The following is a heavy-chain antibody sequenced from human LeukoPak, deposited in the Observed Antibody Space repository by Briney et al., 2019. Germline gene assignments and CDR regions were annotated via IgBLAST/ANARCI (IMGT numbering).Heavy chain of an antibody. J-gene: IGHJ6*02. CDR1: GYTFTGYY. CDR2: INPNSGGT. V-gene: IGHV1-2*02. Sequence: ASVKVSCKASGYTFTGYYMHWVRQAPGQGLEWMGWINPNSGGTNYAQEFQGRVTMTRDTSISTAYMELSRLRSDDTAVYYCARDRTKLLWFGNPDHYGMDVWGQGTTVTVSS. CDR3: ARDRTKLLWFGNPDHYGMDV. D-gene: IGHD3-10*01.